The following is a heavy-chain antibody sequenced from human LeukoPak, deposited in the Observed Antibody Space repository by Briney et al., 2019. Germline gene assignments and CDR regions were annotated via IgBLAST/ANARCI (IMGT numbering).Heavy chain of an antibody. CDR3: ARGPLGSSRPPGVY. J-gene: IGHJ4*02. CDR1: GYTFTGHY. V-gene: IGHV1-2*02. D-gene: IGHD6-19*01. Sequence: APVKVSCKASGYTFTGHYIHWVRQAPGQGLEWMGWINPDSGGTKYAQKFQGRVTMTRDTSLTTAYMEVISLTSDDTAFYYCARGPLGSSRPPGVYWGQGTLVTVSP. CDR2: INPDSGGT.